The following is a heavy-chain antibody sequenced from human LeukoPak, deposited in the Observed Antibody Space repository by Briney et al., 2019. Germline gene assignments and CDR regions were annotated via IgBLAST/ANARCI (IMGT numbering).Heavy chain of an antibody. CDR2: IYHSGST. Sequence: SETLSLTCTVSGYSIGSGYYWGWIRQPPGKGLEWIGSIYHSGSTYYNPSLKSRVTISVDTSKNQFSLKLSSVTAADTAVYYCARVGCSGGSCYYFDYWGQGTLVTVSS. J-gene: IGHJ4*02. D-gene: IGHD2-15*01. CDR3: ARVGCSGGSCYYFDY. CDR1: GYSIGSGYY. V-gene: IGHV4-38-2*02.